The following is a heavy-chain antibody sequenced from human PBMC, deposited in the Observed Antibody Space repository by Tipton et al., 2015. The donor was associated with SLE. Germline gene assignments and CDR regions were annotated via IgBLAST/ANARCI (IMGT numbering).Heavy chain of an antibody. J-gene: IGHJ4*02. CDR2: ISYDGSNK. CDR1: GFTFSSYA. Sequence: RSLRLSCAASGFTFSSYAMHWVRQAPGKGLEWVAVISYDGSNKYYADSVKGRFTISRDNSKNTLYLQMNSLRAEDTAVYYCAKEGYCSSTSCYPGGYWGQGTPVTVSS. D-gene: IGHD2-2*01. CDR3: AKEGYCSSTSCYPGGY. V-gene: IGHV3-30-3*01.